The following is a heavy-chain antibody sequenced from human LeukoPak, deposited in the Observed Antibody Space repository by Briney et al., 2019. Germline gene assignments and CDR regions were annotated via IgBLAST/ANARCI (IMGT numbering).Heavy chain of an antibody. CDR1: GGSFSGYY. CDR2: INHSGTT. CDR3: ARAGRDTNSLFSRHSSALTY. D-gene: IGHD3-22*01. Sequence: PSETLSLTCAVYGGSFSGYYWNWIRQPPGKGLEWIGEINHSGTTNYNPSLKSRITISVDTSKNQFSLKLTSVTAADTAVYYCARAGRDTNSLFSRHSSALTYWGQGTLITVSS. V-gene: IGHV4-34*01. J-gene: IGHJ4*02.